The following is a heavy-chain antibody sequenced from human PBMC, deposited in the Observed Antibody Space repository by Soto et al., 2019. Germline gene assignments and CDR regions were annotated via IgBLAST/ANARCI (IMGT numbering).Heavy chain of an antibody. V-gene: IGHV3-48*02. CDR2: ISNSGSI. D-gene: IGHD3-22*01. Sequence: VHLVESGGDLVQPGGSLRLSCVASGFTFSSHSMNWVRQAPGKGLEWISHISNSGSICYADSVEGRFTISRDNAKNSLYLQMNSLRDEDTAVYYCVTAEIGVVPGNVFDIWGEGTMVTVAS. CDR1: GFTFSSHS. CDR3: VTAEIGVVPGNVFDI. J-gene: IGHJ3*02.